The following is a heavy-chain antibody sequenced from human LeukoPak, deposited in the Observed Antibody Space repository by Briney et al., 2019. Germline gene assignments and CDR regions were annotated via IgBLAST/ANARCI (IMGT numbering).Heavy chain of an antibody. CDR3: ARDGAEYYYGSAPMDV. V-gene: IGHV3-21*01. D-gene: IGHD3-10*01. CDR1: GFTFSSYS. Sequence: GGSLRLSCAASGFTFSSYSMNWVRQAPGKGLEWVSSISSSSSYIYYADSVKGRFTISRDNAKNSLYLQMNSLRAEDTAVYYCARDGAEYYYGSAPMDVWGKGTTVTVSS. J-gene: IGHJ6*03. CDR2: ISSSSSYI.